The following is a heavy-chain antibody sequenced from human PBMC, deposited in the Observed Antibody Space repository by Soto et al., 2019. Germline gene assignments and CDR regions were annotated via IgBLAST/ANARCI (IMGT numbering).Heavy chain of an antibody. CDR1: GGTFSSYA. D-gene: IGHD2-15*01. V-gene: IGHV1-69*05. CDR3: ARDGRNSFDY. J-gene: IGHJ4*02. CDR2: IIPNFGKT. Sequence: SVKVSCKASGGTFSSYAISWVRQAPGQGLEWMGGIIPNFGKTNYAQKFQGRVTMTRNNSTSTAYMELSSLRSEDTAVYYCARDGRNSFDYWGQGTLVTVSS.